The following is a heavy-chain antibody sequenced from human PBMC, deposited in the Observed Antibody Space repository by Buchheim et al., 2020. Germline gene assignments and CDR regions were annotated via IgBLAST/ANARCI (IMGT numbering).Heavy chain of an antibody. CDR3: ARAGLGFGEPHY. J-gene: IGHJ4*02. CDR2: IKQDGSEK. V-gene: IGHV3-7*01. D-gene: IGHD3-10*01. CDR1: GFTFSSSW. Sequence: EVQLVESGGGLVQPGGSLRLSCAASGFTFSSSWMNWVRQAPGKGLEWVANIKQDGSEKYYVDSVKGRFTISRDNAKNSRYLQMNSLRAEDTAVYYCARAGLGFGEPHYWGQGTL.